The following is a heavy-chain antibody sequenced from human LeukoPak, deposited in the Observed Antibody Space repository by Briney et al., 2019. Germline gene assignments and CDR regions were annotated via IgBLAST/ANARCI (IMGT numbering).Heavy chain of an antibody. CDR2: ISGSGGST. CDR3: ARNGYYYDSSGYYGYYMDV. CDR1: GFTFSSYA. Sequence: GGSLRLSCAASGFTFSSYAMSWVRQAPGKGLEWVSAISGSGGSTYYADSVKGRFTISRDNFKNTLYLQMNSLRAEDTAVYYCARNGYYYDSSGYYGYYMDVWGKGTTVTVSS. D-gene: IGHD3-22*01. J-gene: IGHJ6*03. V-gene: IGHV3-23*01.